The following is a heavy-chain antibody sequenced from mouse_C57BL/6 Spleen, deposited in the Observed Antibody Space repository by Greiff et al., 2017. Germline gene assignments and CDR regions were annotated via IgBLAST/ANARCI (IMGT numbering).Heavy chain of an antibody. CDR2: INPNYGTT. CDR3: ARRGVYDYDGYVDV. V-gene: IGHV1-39*01. CDR1: GYSFTDYN. D-gene: IGHD2-4*01. J-gene: IGHJ1*03. Sequence: VQLQQSGPELVKPGASVKISCKASGYSFTDYNMNWVKQSNGKSLEWIGVINPNYGTTSYNQKFTGKATLTVDPSSSTAYMQLNSLTSEDSAVYYCARRGVYDYDGYVDVWGTGTTVTVSS.